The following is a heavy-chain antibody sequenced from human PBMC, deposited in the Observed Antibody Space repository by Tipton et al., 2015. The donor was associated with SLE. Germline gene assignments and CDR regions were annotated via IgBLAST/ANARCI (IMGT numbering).Heavy chain of an antibody. CDR2: IKPDESEK. J-gene: IGHJ4*02. Sequence: SLRLSCAASGFTFSSYWMFWVRQAPGKGLEWVANIKPDESEKYYVDSVKGRFTISRDNAKNSLYLQMNSLRVDDTAVYYCARDKTSGNPSPLDYWGQGTLVTVSS. CDR1: GFTFSSYW. V-gene: IGHV3-7*03. D-gene: IGHD3-10*01. CDR3: ARDKTSGNPSPLDY.